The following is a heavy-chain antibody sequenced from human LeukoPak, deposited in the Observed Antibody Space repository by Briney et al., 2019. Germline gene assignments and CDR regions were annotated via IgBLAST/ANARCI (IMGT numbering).Heavy chain of an antibody. CDR2: ISYDGSNK. V-gene: IGHV3-30*04. J-gene: IGHJ4*02. D-gene: IGHD3-10*01. CDR3: ARDLWFGEGY. CDR1: RFTFSSYA. Sequence: GGSLRLSCAASRFTFSSYAMHWVRQAPGKGLEWVAVISYDGSNKYYADSVKGRFTISRDNAKNSLYLQMNSLRAEDTAVYYCARDLWFGEGYWGQGTLVTVSS.